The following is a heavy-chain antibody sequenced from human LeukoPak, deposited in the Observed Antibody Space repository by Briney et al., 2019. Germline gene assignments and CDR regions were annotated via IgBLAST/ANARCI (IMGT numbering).Heavy chain of an antibody. V-gene: IGHV3-23*01. CDR3: AKVGSSGWYYYYYMDV. CDR1: GFTFNTYA. Sequence: PGGSLRLSCAASGFTFNTYAMSWVRQAPGKGLEWVSAISDSGGSAYYADSVKGRFTISRDNSKNTLYLQMNSLRAEDTAVYYCAKVGSSGWYYYYYMDVWGKGTTVTVSS. CDR2: ISDSGGSA. J-gene: IGHJ6*03. D-gene: IGHD6-19*01.